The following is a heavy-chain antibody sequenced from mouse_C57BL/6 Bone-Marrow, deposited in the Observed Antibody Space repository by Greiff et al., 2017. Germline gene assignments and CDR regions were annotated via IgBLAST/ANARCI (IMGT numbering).Heavy chain of an antibody. D-gene: IGHD1-1*01. J-gene: IGHJ1*03. CDR2: ISNLAYSI. CDR3: ARQFITTSTGYFDV. Sequence: EVQGVESGGGLVQPGGSLKLSCAASGFTFSDYGMAWVRQAPRKGPERVAFISNLAYSIYYADTVTGRFTISRENAKNTLYLEMSSLRSADTAMYYCARQFITTSTGYFDVWGTGTTGTVSS. V-gene: IGHV5-15*01. CDR1: GFTFSDYG.